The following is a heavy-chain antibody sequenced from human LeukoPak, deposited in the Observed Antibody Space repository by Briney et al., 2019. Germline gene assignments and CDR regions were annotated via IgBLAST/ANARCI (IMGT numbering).Heavy chain of an antibody. V-gene: IGHV3-53*01. CDR3: ARDAILEVATIRVFDY. J-gene: IGHJ4*02. D-gene: IGHD5-24*01. Sequence: GGSLRLSCTVSGFTVSSNSMSWVRQAPGKGLEWVSFIYTTGRTHDSDSVKGRFTISRDNAKNSLYLQMNSLRAEDTAVYYCARDAILEVATIRVFDYWGQGTLVTVSS. CDR1: GFTVSSNS. CDR2: IYTTGRT.